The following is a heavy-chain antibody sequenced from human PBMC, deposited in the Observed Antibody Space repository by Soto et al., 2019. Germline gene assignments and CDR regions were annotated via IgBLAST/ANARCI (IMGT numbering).Heavy chain of an antibody. D-gene: IGHD3-16*01. J-gene: IGHJ5*02. Sequence: GGSLRLSCAASGFTFSSYSMNWVRQAPGKGLEWVSSISSSSSYIYYADSVKGRFTISRDNAKNSLYLQMNSLRAEDTAVYYCAGVGGRTGWFDPWGQGTLVTVSS. CDR3: AGVGGRTGWFDP. CDR1: GFTFSSYS. V-gene: IGHV3-21*01. CDR2: ISSSSSYI.